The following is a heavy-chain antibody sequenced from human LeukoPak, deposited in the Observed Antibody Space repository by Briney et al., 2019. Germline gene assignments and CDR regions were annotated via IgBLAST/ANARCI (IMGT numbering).Heavy chain of an antibody. J-gene: IGHJ4*02. Sequence: GGSLRLSCAASGFTFSSYAMSWVRQAPGKGLEWVSAISGSGGSTYYADSVKGRFTISRDNSKNTLYLQMNSLKTEDTAVYYCTTNLLWFGELLTNYWGQGTLVTVSS. V-gene: IGHV3-23*01. CDR2: ISGSGGST. CDR3: TTNLLWFGELLTNY. D-gene: IGHD3-10*01. CDR1: GFTFSSYA.